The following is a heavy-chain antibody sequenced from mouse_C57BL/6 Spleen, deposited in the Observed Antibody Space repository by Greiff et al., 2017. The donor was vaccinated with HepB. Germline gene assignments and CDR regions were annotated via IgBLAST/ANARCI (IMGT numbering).Heavy chain of an antibody. V-gene: IGHV2-2*01. CDR1: GFSLTSYG. Sequence: VQLQQSGPGLVQPSQSLSITCTVSGFSLTSYGVHWVRQSPGKGLEWLGVIWSGGSTDYNAAFISRLSISKDNSKSQVFFKMNSLQADDTAIYYCARNGKYYGSSPYTMDYWGQGTSVTVSS. J-gene: IGHJ4*01. CDR2: IWSGGST. D-gene: IGHD1-1*01. CDR3: ARNGKYYGSSPYTMDY.